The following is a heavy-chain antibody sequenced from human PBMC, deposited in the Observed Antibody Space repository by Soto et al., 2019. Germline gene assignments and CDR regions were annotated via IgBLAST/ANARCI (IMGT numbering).Heavy chain of an antibody. D-gene: IGHD3-10*01. V-gene: IGHV4-34*01. CDR2: INHSGST. CDR1: GGSFSGYY. J-gene: IGHJ6*02. Sequence: SETLSLTCAVYGGSFSGYYWSWIRQPPGKGLEWIGEINHSGSTNYNPSLKSRVTISVDTSKNQFSLKLSSVTAADTAVYYCARGRTYYYGSGRRGMDVWGQGTTVT. CDR3: ARGRTYYYGSGRRGMDV.